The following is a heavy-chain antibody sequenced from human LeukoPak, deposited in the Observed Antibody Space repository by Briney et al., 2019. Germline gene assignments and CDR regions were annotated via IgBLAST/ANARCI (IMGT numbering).Heavy chain of an antibody. CDR1: GYTFTGYY. J-gene: IGHJ4*02. CDR3: ARDLEHETGYGSR. CDR2: INPNSGGT. Sequence: ASVKVSCKASGYTFTGYYMHWVRQAPGQGLEWMGWINPNSGGTNYAQKLQGRVTMTTDTSTSTAYMELRSLRSDDTAVYYCARDLEHETGYGSRWGQGTLVTVSS. V-gene: IGHV1-2*02. D-gene: IGHD3-10*01.